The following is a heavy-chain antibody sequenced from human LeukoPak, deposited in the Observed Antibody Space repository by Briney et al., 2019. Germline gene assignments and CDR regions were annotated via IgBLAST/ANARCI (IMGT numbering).Heavy chain of an antibody. CDR3: ARVTGSFYYYYYMDV. CDR1: GGSIRSSSYY. CDR2: ISYSGST. D-gene: IGHD3-10*01. J-gene: IGHJ6*03. Sequence: KPSETLSLTCTVSGGSIRSSSYYWGWIRQPPGKGLEWIGSISYSGSTYYNPSLKSRVTISLDTSKNQFSPKLTSVTAADTAVHYCARVTGSFYYYYYMDVWGKGTTVTVSS. V-gene: IGHV4-39*07.